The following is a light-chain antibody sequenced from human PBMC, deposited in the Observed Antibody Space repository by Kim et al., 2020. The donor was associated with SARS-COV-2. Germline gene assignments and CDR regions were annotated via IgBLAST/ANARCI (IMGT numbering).Light chain of an antibody. V-gene: IGLV2-14*03. Sequence: QSITISCTGTSIDVGGSNHVSWYQQHPGEAPKVMIYDVNNRPSGVSNRFSGSKSGNTASLTISGLQAEDEADYYCSSYTSTSTDYVFGTGTKVTVL. J-gene: IGLJ1*01. CDR1: SIDVGGSNH. CDR2: DVN. CDR3: SSYTSTSTDYV.